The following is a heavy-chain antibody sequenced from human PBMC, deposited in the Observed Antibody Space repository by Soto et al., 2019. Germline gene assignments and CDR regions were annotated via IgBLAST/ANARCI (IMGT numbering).Heavy chain of an antibody. Sequence: SETLSLTCAVYGGSFSGYYWSWTRQPPGKGLEWIGEINHSGSTNYNPSLKSRVTISVDTSKDQFSLKLSSVTAADTAVYYCARNSAGIAARPLGYWGQGTLVTVSS. CDR1: GGSFSGYY. J-gene: IGHJ4*02. CDR3: ARNSAGIAARPLGY. V-gene: IGHV4-34*01. CDR2: INHSGST. D-gene: IGHD6-6*01.